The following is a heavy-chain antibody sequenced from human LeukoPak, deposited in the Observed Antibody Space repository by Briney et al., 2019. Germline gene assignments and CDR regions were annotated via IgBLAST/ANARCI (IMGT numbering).Heavy chain of an antibody. CDR2: IKQDGSEK. J-gene: IGHJ4*02. Sequence: GGSLRLSCAASGFTFSSYAMHWVRQAPGKGLEWVANIKQDGSEKYYVDSVKGRFTISRDNAKNSLYLQMNSLRAEDTAVYYCAKGLNTVTTYYFDYWGQGTLVTVSS. V-gene: IGHV3-7*01. CDR1: GFTFSSYA. D-gene: IGHD4-17*01. CDR3: AKGLNTVTTYYFDY.